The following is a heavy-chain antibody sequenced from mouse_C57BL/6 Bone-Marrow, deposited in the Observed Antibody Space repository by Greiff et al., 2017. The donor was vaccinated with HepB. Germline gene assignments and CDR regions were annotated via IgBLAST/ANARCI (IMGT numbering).Heavy chain of an antibody. J-gene: IGHJ4*01. CDR3: ARRRSRAMDY. CDR1: GYTFTSYG. Sequence: VQLQQPGAELARPGASVKLSCKASGYTFTSYGISWVKQRPGQGLEWIGEIYPKSGNTYYNEKFKGKATLTADKSSSTAYMELRSLTYEDSTVYFCARRRSRAMDYWGQGTSVTVSS. V-gene: IGHV1-81*01. CDR2: IYPKSGNT.